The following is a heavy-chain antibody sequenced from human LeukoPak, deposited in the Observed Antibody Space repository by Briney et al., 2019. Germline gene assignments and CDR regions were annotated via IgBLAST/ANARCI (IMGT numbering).Heavy chain of an antibody. Sequence: PSETLSLTCTVSGFSISSYYWSWIRQPPGKGLEWVGYIYYSGSTNYNPSLKSRVTISVDTSKNQFSLKLSSVTAADTAVYYCARVAASSYYDILTGGKNFDYWGQGTLVTVSS. D-gene: IGHD3-9*01. V-gene: IGHV4-59*01. CDR3: ARVAASSYYDILTGGKNFDY. CDR2: IYYSGST. CDR1: GFSISSYY. J-gene: IGHJ4*02.